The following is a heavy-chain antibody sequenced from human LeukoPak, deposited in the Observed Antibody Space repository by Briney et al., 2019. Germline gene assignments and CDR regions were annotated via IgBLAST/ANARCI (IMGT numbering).Heavy chain of an antibody. V-gene: IGHV4-61*02. CDR3: AREIEWSFDP. Sequence: SETLSLTCTVSGGSISSGSYYWSWIRQPAGKGLEWIGRIYTSGSTNYNPSLKSRVTISVDTSKNQFSLKLSSVTAADTAVYYCAREIEWSFDPWGQGTLVTVSS. J-gene: IGHJ5*02. CDR1: GGSISSGSYY. CDR2: IYTSGST. D-gene: IGHD3-3*01.